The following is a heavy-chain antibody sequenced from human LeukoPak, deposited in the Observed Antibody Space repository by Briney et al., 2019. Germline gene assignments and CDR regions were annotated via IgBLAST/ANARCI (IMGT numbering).Heavy chain of an antibody. Sequence: ASVKVSCKASGYTFTSYDINWVRQATVQGLEWMGWMNPNSGNTGYAQKFQGRVTMTRNTSISTAYMELSSLRSEDTAVYYCARRHCSGGSCYSQNWGQGTLVTVSS. V-gene: IGHV1-8*01. J-gene: IGHJ4*02. CDR1: GYTFTSYD. CDR3: ARRHCSGGSCYSQN. CDR2: MNPNSGNT. D-gene: IGHD2-15*01.